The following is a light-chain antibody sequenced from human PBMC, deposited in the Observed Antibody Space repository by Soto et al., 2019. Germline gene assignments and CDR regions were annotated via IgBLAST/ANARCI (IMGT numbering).Light chain of an antibody. V-gene: IGKV3-20*01. CDR1: QSVSSSY. Sequence: IVLTQSPGTLSVSPGERATLSCRASQSVSSSYLAWYQQKPGQAPRLLIYGASSRATGIPDRFSGSGSGTDFTLTISRLEPEDFAVYYCQQYGSSPGTFGQGTKVDIK. CDR2: GAS. J-gene: IGKJ1*01. CDR3: QQYGSSPGT.